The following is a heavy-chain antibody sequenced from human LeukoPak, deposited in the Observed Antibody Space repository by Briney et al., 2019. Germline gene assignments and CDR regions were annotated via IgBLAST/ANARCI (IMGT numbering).Heavy chain of an antibody. Sequence: GGSLRLSCAASGFTFSSYTMNWVRQAPGKGLEWVSSISTSSIYIYYADSVKGRFTISRDNAKNSLYLQMNSLRAEDTAVYYCARPPRTSSSSPFDYWGQGTLVTVSS. V-gene: IGHV3-21*01. J-gene: IGHJ4*02. CDR3: ARPPRTSSSSPFDY. CDR2: ISTSSIYI. D-gene: IGHD6-6*01. CDR1: GFTFSSYT.